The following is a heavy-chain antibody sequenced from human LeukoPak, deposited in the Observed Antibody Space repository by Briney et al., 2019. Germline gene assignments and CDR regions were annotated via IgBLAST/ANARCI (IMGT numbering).Heavy chain of an antibody. CDR2: ISSSNGDI. CDR1: GFVFSTHS. J-gene: IGHJ4*02. Sequence: GGSLRLSCAASGFVFSTHSMNWVRQAPGKGLEWVSWISSSNGDIYYADSVKGRFTISRDNAKNTLYLQMTSLRAEDTAIYYCVRDGDVYNFDHWGQGTLVTVSS. V-gene: IGHV3-21*06. CDR3: VRDGDVYNFDH. D-gene: IGHD5-24*01.